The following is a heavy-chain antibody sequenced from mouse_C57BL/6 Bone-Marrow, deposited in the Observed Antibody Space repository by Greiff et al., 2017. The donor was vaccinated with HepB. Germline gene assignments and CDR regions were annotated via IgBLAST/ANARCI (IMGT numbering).Heavy chain of an antibody. Sequence: EVQLVESGGGLVKPGGSLKLSCAASGFTFSSYAMSWVRQTPEKRLEWVATISDGGSYTYYPDNVKGRFTISRDNAKNNLYLQMSHLKSEDTAMYYCARDLFAYWGQGTLVTVSA. J-gene: IGHJ3*01. V-gene: IGHV5-4*01. CDR1: GFTFSSYA. CDR2: ISDGGSYT. CDR3: ARDLFAY.